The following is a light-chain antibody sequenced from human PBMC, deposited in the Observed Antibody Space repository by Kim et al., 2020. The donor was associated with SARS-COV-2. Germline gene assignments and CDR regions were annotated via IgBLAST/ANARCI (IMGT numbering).Light chain of an antibody. CDR1: FSNVGRNT. J-gene: IGLJ2*01. CDR3: AAWDDNLNGVG. Sequence: GQRVTIFCSGSFSNVGRNTVNWWQQFPGTAPKLLIFGYNQRPSGVPARFSGSKSGTSASLAISGLQSEDEADYYCAAWDDNLNGVGFGGGTQLTVL. CDR2: GYN. V-gene: IGLV1-44*01.